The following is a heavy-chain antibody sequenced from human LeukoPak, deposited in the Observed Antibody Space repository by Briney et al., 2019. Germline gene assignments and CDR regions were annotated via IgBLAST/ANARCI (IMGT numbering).Heavy chain of an antibody. Sequence: GGSLRLSCAASGFTFSSYAMHWVRQAPGKGLEWVAVISYDGSNKYYAGSVKGRFTISRDNAKNSLYLQMNSLRAEDTAVYYCARGIAAAGKYTVYWGQGTLVTVSS. CDR3: ARGIAAAGKYTVY. CDR1: GFTFSSYA. D-gene: IGHD6-13*01. J-gene: IGHJ4*02. V-gene: IGHV3-30*04. CDR2: ISYDGSNK.